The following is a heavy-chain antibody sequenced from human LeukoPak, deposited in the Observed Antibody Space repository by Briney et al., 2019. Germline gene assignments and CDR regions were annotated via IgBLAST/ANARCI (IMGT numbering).Heavy chain of an antibody. CDR2: ISSSGSTI. CDR3: ARDAPITIQQNYYYYYGMDV. CDR1: GFTFSSYE. Sequence: PGGSLRLSCAASGFTFSSYEMNWVCQAPGKGLEWVSYISSSGSTIYYADSVKGRFTISRDNAKNSLYLQMNSLRAEDTAVYYCARDAPITIQQNYYYYYGMDVWGQGTTVTVSS. V-gene: IGHV3-48*03. J-gene: IGHJ6*02. D-gene: IGHD3-3*01.